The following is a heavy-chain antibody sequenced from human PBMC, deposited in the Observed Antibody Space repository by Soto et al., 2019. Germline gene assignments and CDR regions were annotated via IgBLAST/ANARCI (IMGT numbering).Heavy chain of an antibody. J-gene: IGHJ2*01. CDR3: ARRCSSTWCLDL. CDR2: ISGYNGNT. Sequence: QVQLVQSGAEVKKPGASVKVSCKASGYTFTSYGICWVRQAPGQGLEWMGWISGYNGNTNYAQTLKGRVTMTRDTSTSTVYMELRSLRSDDTAVYDCARRCSSTWCLDLWGRGTLVIVSS. D-gene: IGHD2-2*01. V-gene: IGHV1-18*01. CDR1: GYTFTSYG.